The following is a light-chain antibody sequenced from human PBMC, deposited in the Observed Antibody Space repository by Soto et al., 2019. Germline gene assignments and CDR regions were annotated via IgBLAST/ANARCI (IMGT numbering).Light chain of an antibody. V-gene: IGKV1-9*01. CDR1: QGISSL. J-gene: IGKJ5*01. Sequence: DIQLTTSPSSLTASAGDTVTFTYRASQGISSLLAWYQQKPGKAPKLLIHAASTLQSGVPSRFSGSGSGTDFTLTISSLQPEDFATYYCQQLNSYPITFGQGTRLEIK. CDR2: AAS. CDR3: QQLNSYPIT.